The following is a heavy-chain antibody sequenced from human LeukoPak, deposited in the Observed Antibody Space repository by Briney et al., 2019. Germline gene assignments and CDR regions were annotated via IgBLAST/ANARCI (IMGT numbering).Heavy chain of an antibody. D-gene: IGHD3-10*01. CDR2: ISGSGGNT. J-gene: IGHJ4*02. CDR3: ATSTLVRGAAIEY. V-gene: IGHV3-23*01. CDR1: GFTFSSYA. Sequence: GGSLRLSCAASGFTFSSYAMSWVRQAPGKGLEWVSAISGSGGNTYYADSVKGRFTISRDNSKNTLYLQMNSLRAEDTAVYYCATSTLVRGAAIEYCGEGNLVTV.